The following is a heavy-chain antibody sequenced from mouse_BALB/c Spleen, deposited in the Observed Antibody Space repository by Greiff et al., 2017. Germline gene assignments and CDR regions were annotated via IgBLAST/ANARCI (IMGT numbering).Heavy chain of an antibody. J-gene: IGHJ1*01. CDR3: ARDLGHYGSSYGYFDV. D-gene: IGHD1-1*01. CDR2: IWAGGST. Sequence: VQRVESGPGLVAPSQSLSITCTVSGFSLTSYGVHWVRQPPGKGLEWLGVIWAGGSTNYNSALMSRLSISKDNSKSQVFLKMNSLQTDDTAMYYCARDLGHYGSSYGYFDVWGAGTTVTVSS. V-gene: IGHV2-9*02. CDR1: GFSLTSYG.